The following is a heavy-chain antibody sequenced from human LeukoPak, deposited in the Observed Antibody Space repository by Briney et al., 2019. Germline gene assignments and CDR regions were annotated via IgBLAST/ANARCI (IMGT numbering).Heavy chain of an antibody. CDR3: AKAPFGVDSYYYYGMDV. Sequence: GGSLRLSCAASGFTFSSYAMSWVRQAPGKGLEWVSAISGSGGSTYYADSVKGRFTVSRDNSKNTLYLQMNSLRAEDTAVYYCAKAPFGVDSYYYYGMDVWGQGTTVTVSS. D-gene: IGHD2-8*01. J-gene: IGHJ6*02. CDR2: ISGSGGST. CDR1: GFTFSSYA. V-gene: IGHV3-23*01.